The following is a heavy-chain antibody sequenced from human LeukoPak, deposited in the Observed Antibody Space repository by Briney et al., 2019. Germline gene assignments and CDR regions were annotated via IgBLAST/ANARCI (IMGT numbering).Heavy chain of an antibody. Sequence: GRSLRLSCAASGFTFSNYGMHWVRQAPGKGLEWVAVISYDGSNEYYADSVKGRFAISRDTSKNTLYLQMNGLRAEDTALYYCARKFLTGRLIDYWGQGTLVTVSS. V-gene: IGHV3-30*03. CDR3: ARKFLTGRLIDY. CDR1: GFTFSNYG. J-gene: IGHJ4*02. CDR2: ISYDGSNE. D-gene: IGHD7-27*01.